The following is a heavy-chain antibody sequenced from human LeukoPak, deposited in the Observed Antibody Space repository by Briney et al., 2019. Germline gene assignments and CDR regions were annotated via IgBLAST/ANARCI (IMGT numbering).Heavy chain of an antibody. V-gene: IGHV4-59*12. J-gene: IGHJ5*02. D-gene: IGHD6-13*01. CDR1: GGSISNYY. Sequence: SETLSLTCTVSGGSISNYYWSWIRQPPGKGLEWIGYIYYSGSTNYNPSLKSRVTISRDTSKNQFSLKLSSVTAADTAVYYCAREEILTAAGGWFDPWGQGTLVTVSS. CDR3: AREEILTAAGGWFDP. CDR2: IYYSGST.